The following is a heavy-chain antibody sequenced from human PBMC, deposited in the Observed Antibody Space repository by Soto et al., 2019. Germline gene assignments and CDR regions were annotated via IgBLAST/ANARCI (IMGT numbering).Heavy chain of an antibody. D-gene: IGHD3-10*01. J-gene: IGHJ6*02. CDR2: IYYSGST. CDR1: GGPISSYY. CDR3: ARDTYYYGSGSYLGYYYYGMDV. V-gene: IGHV4-59*01. Sequence: PSETLSCTCTVAGGPISSYYRSRNRQPPGKGLAWIGHIYYSGSTNSNPSLKSRVTISVDTSKDQFSLTLSSVTAADTAVYYCARDTYYYGSGSYLGYYYYGMDVWGQGTTVTVS.